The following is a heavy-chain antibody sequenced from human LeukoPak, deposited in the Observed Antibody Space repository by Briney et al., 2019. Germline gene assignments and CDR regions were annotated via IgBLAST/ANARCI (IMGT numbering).Heavy chain of an antibody. Sequence: GGSLRLSCAASGFTFSSNYMSWVRQAPGKGLEWVSVIYSGGSTYYADSVKGGFTISRDNSKNTLYLQMNSLRAEDTAVYYCARGTDPIVVVTQAFDIWGQGTMVTVSS. CDR2: IYSGGST. J-gene: IGHJ3*02. V-gene: IGHV3-66*01. CDR3: ARGTDPIVVVTQAFDI. CDR1: GFTFSSNY. D-gene: IGHD2-21*02.